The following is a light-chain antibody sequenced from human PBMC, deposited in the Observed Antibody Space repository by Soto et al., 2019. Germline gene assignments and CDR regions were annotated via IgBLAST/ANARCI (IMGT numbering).Light chain of an antibody. V-gene: IGLV2-14*01. Sequence: QSALTQPASVSGSPGQSVTISCTGTSSDVGGYNYVSWYQQHPGKAPKLMISGVSNRPSGVSNRFSGSKSGNTASLTISGLQTEDEADYYCISYTTSVTYVFGTGTKVPVL. CDR2: GVS. CDR3: ISYTTSVTYV. J-gene: IGLJ1*01. CDR1: SSDVGGYNY.